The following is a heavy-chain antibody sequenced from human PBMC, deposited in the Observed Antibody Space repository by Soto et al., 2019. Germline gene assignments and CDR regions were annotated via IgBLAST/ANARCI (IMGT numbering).Heavy chain of an antibody. D-gene: IGHD6-13*01. J-gene: IGHJ6*02. CDR3: ALLAAAGTAGVDV. V-gene: IGHV3-23*01. CDR2: ISGAGT. CDR1: AFSFSTYA. Sequence: GGSLRLSCAASAFSFSTYAMSWVRQAPGKGLEWVSAISGAGTDYADSVRGRFTISRDNSKNTLYLQMNSLRVDDTAVYFCALLAAAGTAGVDVWGQGTTVTVSS.